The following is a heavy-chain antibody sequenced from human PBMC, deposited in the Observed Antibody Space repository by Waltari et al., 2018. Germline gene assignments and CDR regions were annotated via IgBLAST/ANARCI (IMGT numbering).Heavy chain of an antibody. J-gene: IGHJ6*02. CDR3: ARRGGSGSYYYYGMDV. D-gene: IGHD3-10*01. V-gene: IGHV4-34*01. Sequence: QVQLQQWGAGLLKPSETLSLTCAVYGGSFSGYYWSWIRQPPGKGLEWIGEINHSGSTNYNPSLKSRGTISVDTSKNQFSLKLSSVTAADTAVYYCARRGGSGSYYYYGMDVWGQGTTVTVSS. CDR1: GGSFSGYY. CDR2: INHSGST.